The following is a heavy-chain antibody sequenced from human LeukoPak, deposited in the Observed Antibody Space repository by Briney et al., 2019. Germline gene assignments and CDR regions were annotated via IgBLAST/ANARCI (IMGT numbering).Heavy chain of an antibody. V-gene: IGHV1-8*01. CDR1: GYTFTSCD. J-gene: IGHJ4*02. CDR2: MNPNSGNT. Sequence: ASVKVSCKASGYTFTSCDINWVRQATGRGLEWMGWMNPNSGNTGYAQKFQGRVTMTRNTSISTAYMELSSLRSEDTAVYYCARGQLGYCSGGSCQHFDYWGQGTLVTVSS. D-gene: IGHD2-15*01. CDR3: ARGQLGYCSGGSCQHFDY.